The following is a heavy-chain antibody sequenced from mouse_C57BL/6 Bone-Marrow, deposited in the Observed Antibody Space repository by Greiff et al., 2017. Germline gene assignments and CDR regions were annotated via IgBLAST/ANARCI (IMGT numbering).Heavy chain of an antibody. Sequence: EVQVVESGGGLVQPGGSLKLSCAASGFTFSDYYMYWVRQTPEKRLEWVAYISNGGGSTYYPDTVKGRFTTSRDNAKNTLYLQMSRLKSEDTAMYYCARHVPSYYGSSYGYFDVWGTGTTVTVSS. CDR3: ARHVPSYYGSSYGYFDV. J-gene: IGHJ1*03. CDR2: ISNGGGST. D-gene: IGHD1-1*01. V-gene: IGHV5-12*01. CDR1: GFTFSDYY.